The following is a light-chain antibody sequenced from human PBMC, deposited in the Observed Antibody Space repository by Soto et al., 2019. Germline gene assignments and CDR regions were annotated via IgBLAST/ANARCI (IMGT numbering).Light chain of an antibody. V-gene: IGKV3-15*01. CDR3: HQYNNWPSS. J-gene: IGKJ3*01. CDR2: GAS. Sequence: EIVMTQSPATLSGSPGERATLSCRTSQSVSVNLAWYQQKPGQAPRLLIYGASITATGIPARFSGSGSGTEFSLTISSLQSEDFAVYYCHQYNNWPSSFGPGIKVHIK. CDR1: QSVSVN.